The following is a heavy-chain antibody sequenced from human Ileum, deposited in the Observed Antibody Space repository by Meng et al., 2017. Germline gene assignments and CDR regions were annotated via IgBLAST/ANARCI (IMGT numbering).Heavy chain of an antibody. Sequence: VLFQQPGPGLVKPSQTLFLTCVISGDSVSSPTAAWNWFRQSPSRGLEWLGRTYYRSKWYYEYAVSVKSRISVNPDTSKNQFSLQLNSVTPEDTAVYFCARENSGWFFWGQGALVTVSS. CDR2: TYYRSKWYY. V-gene: IGHV6-1*01. D-gene: IGHD6-19*01. J-gene: IGHJ4*02. CDR3: ARENSGWFF. CDR1: GDSVSSPTAA.